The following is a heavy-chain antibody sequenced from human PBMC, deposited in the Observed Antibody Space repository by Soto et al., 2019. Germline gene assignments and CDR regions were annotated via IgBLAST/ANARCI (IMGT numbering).Heavy chain of an antibody. CDR1: GFTFSPYS. V-gene: IGHV3-21*01. D-gene: IGHD5-18*01. CDR2: ISSSSNYI. Sequence: PGGSLRLSCAASGFTFSPYSMNWVRQAPGKGLEWVSSISSSSNYIYYADSVKGRFTISRDNAKSSLYLQMNSLRAEDTAAYYCASSDSLMVNCSYYWGQGTRVTVSS. CDR3: ASSDSLMVNCSYY. J-gene: IGHJ4*02.